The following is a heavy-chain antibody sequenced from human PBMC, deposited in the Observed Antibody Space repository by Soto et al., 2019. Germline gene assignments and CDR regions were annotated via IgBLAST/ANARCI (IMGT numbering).Heavy chain of an antibody. D-gene: IGHD4-17*01. CDR2: ISSSSSYT. V-gene: IGHV3-11*05. CDR3: ARGQGAPDYGGNLGFDY. Sequence: QVQLVESGGGLVKPGGSLRLSCAASGFTFSDYYMSWIRQAPGKGLEWVSYISSSSSYTNYADSVKGRFTIYRDNAKNSLYPQMNSHRAEDTAVYYCARGQGAPDYGGNLGFDYWGQGTLVTVSS. J-gene: IGHJ4*02. CDR1: GFTFSDYY.